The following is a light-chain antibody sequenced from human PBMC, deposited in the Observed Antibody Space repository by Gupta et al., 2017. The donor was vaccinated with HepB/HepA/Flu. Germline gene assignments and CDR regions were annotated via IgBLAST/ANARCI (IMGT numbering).Light chain of an antibody. Sequence: IQMTQSPSSLSASVGETVTITCRASQGINNDLAWFQQKPGEAPKSLIHGASSLQSGVPSRFSGSGFGTDFTLTISGLQPEDVATYYCHQDKSYPLTLGGGTKVEI. V-gene: IGKV1-16*01. CDR3: HQDKSYPLT. CDR2: GAS. J-gene: IGKJ4*01. CDR1: QGINND.